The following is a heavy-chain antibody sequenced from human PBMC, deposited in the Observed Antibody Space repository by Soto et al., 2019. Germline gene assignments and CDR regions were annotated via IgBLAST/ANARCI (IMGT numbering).Heavy chain of an antibody. CDR2: INPNSGGT. J-gene: IGHJ1*01. CDR1: GYTFTGYY. Sequence: ASVKVSCKASGYTFTGYYMHWVRQAPGQGLEWMGWINPNSGGTNYAQKFQGWVTMTRDTSISTAYMELSRLRSDDTAVYYCARDQIGYCSGGSCSRPNFQHWGQGTLVTVSS. CDR3: ARDQIGYCSGGSCSRPNFQH. V-gene: IGHV1-2*04. D-gene: IGHD2-15*01.